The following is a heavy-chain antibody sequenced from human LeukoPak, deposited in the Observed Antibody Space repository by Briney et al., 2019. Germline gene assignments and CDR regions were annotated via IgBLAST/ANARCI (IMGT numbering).Heavy chain of an antibody. V-gene: IGHV1-18*01. J-gene: IGHJ4*02. Sequence: ASVTASCKVSGYTFTSYGSSWVRQAPGQGLEWMGSIIAYNGNTNYAQKLQGRVTMATDTYTSTAYMELRSLRSDDTAVYYCARGSGYDRSPPIVTDYWGQGTVVTVSS. CDR2: IIAYNGNT. CDR1: GYTFTSYG. CDR3: ARGSGYDRSPPIVTDY. D-gene: IGHD5-12*01.